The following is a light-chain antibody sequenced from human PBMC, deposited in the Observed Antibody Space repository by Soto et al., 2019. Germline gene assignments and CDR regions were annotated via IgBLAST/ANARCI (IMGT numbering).Light chain of an antibody. CDR1: SSDIGTYNY. V-gene: IGLV2-14*01. CDR2: EVS. J-gene: IGLJ1*01. CDR3: SSYTVTSVTLYV. Sequence: QSALTRPASVSGSPGQSITISCTGTSSDIGTYNYVSWYQQHPGKAPKVMIYEVSNRPSGVSNRFSGSKSGNTASLTISGLQAEDEADYYCSSYTVTSVTLYVFGPGTKVTVL.